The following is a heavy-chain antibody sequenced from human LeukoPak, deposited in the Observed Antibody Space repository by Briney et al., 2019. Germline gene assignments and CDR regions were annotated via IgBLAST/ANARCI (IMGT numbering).Heavy chain of an antibody. D-gene: IGHD3-22*01. Sequence: ASVKLSCKASVYTFTSYGISWVRQAPAQALEGMGWISAYNGNTHCAQKLQGRVNMTTDTYPSTAYMELRSMRSDDAAVDYCARVAWGNCCDSSGYYDYFDYWGQGTLVTVSS. CDR2: ISAYNGNT. CDR3: ARVAWGNCCDSSGYYDYFDY. V-gene: IGHV1-18*01. J-gene: IGHJ4*02. CDR1: VYTFTSYG.